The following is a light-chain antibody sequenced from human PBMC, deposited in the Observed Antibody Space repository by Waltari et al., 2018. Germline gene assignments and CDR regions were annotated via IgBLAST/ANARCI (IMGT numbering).Light chain of an antibody. Sequence: QSVLTQPPSVSGAPGQRITISCTGTSPNIGAGYDVHWYLHPPGTAPKLLILGNNNRPSGVPDRFSASKSDTSASLAITGLQAEDEADYYCQSYDSSLSGVIFGGGTKLTVL. CDR3: QSYDSSLSGVI. CDR2: GNN. V-gene: IGLV1-40*01. J-gene: IGLJ2*01. CDR1: SPNIGAGYD.